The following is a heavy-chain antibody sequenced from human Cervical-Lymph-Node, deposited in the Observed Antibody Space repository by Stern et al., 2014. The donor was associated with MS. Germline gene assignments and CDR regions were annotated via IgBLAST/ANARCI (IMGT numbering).Heavy chain of an antibody. CDR3: AREALAAGGLDY. CDR1: GGSISSYY. J-gene: IGHJ4*02. CDR2: IYNSGST. V-gene: IGHV4-59*01. D-gene: IGHD6-13*01. Sequence: QVQLQESVPGLVKPSETLSLTCTVSGGSISSYYWSWIPQPPGKGLEWIGYIYNSGSTTYNPSLKSRVTISVDTSKNQFSLKLSSVTAADTAVYYCAREALAAGGLDYWGQGTLVTVSS.